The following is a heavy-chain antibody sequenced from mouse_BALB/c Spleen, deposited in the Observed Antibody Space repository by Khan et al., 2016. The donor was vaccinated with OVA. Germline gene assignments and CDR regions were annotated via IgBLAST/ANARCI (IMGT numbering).Heavy chain of an antibody. Sequence: DLVKPGASVKLSCKASGYTFTSYWINWIKQRPGQGLEWIGRIAPGSGSTYSNEMFKGKATLTVDTSSSTAYIQLSSLSSEDSAVYFCARSNSYSRSLYAMDYWGQGTSVTVSS. CDR3: ARSNSYSRSLYAMDY. D-gene: IGHD6-2*01. CDR1: GYTFTSYW. J-gene: IGHJ4*01. V-gene: IGHV1S41*01. CDR2: IAPGSGST.